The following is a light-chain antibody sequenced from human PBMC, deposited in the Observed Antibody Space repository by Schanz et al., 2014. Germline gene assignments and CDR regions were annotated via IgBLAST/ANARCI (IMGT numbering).Light chain of an antibody. CDR3: SSYTSSSTYV. J-gene: IGLJ1*01. V-gene: IGLV2-14*02. Sequence: QSALTQPASVSGSPGQSITISCTGTSSDVGSYNLVPWYQQHPGKAPKLMIYEGSKRPSGVSNRFSGSKSGNTASLTISGLQAEDEADYYCSSYTSSSTYVFGTGTKLTVL. CDR1: SSDVGSYNL. CDR2: EGS.